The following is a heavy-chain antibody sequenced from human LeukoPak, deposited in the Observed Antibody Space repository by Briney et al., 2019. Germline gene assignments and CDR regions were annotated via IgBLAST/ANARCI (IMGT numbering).Heavy chain of an antibody. CDR1: GFTVSSND. D-gene: IGHD4-11*01. J-gene: IGHJ4*02. Sequence: GGSLRLSCAASGFTVSSNDMSWVRQAPGKGLEWVSVIYSGGSPYYADSVKGRYTISRDNSKNTLYLQMNSLRAEDTAVYYCARVVDHDYSDYYLDYWGQGTLVTVSS. CDR3: ARVVDHDYSDYYLDY. CDR2: IYSGGSP. V-gene: IGHV3-53*01.